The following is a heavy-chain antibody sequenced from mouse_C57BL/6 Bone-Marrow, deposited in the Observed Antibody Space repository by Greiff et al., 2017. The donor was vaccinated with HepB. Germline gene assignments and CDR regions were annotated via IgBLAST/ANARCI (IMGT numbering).Heavy chain of an antibody. CDR1: GFSLTSYG. CDR3: ARKGYGSSYGYFDV. V-gene: IGHV2-2*01. D-gene: IGHD1-1*01. Sequence: VKVVESGPGLVQPSQSLSITCTVSGFSLTSYGIHWVRQSPGKGLEWLGVIWRGGSTDYNAAFISRLSISKDNSKSQVFFKMNSLQADDTAIYYWARKGYGSSYGYFDVWGTGTTVTVSS. J-gene: IGHJ1*03. CDR2: IWRGGST.